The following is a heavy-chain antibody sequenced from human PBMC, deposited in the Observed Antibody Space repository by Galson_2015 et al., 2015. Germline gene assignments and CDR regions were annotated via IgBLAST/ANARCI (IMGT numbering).Heavy chain of an antibody. CDR3: ARDGWTKNAFDI. J-gene: IGHJ3*02. D-gene: IGHD6-19*01. CDR2: IYSGGST. V-gene: IGHV3-53*01. CDR1: GFTVSSNY. Sequence: SLRLSCAASGFTVSSNYMSWVRQAPGKGLEWVSVIYSGGSTYYAESVKGRFTISRDNSKNTLYLQMNSLRAEDTAVYYCARDGWTKNAFDIWGQGTMVTVSS.